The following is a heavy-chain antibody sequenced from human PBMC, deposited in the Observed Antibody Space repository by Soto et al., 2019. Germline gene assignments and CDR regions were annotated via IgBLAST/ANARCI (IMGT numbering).Heavy chain of an antibody. Sequence: QVQLVQSGAEVKKPGASVKVSCKAAGYTFTSYGISWGRQAPGQGLEWMGWIRAYNGNTNYAQKLQGRVTMTTDPSTSTAYMELSSLRSDDTAVYYCARDLTLSKTWIRCPGYWGQGTLVTVSS. D-gene: IGHD5-18*01. CDR3: ARDLTLSKTWIRCPGY. CDR1: GYTFTSYG. J-gene: IGHJ4*02. V-gene: IGHV1-18*01. CDR2: IRAYNGNT.